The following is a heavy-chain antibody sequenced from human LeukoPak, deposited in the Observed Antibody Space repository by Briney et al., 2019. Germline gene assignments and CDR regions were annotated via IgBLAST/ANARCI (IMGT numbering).Heavy chain of an antibody. V-gene: IGHV1-2*02. CDR3: APNFAMTGFDP. Sequence: ASVKVSCKASGDTFTGYYMNWVRQAPGQGLEWMGWINFVSGLTKYEQKLQGRVAMTRDTSITTAYMDLTRRTSDDTAVCYCAPNFAMTGFDPWGAGALVTLSS. CDR1: GDTFTGYY. CDR2: INFVSGLT. J-gene: IGHJ5*02. D-gene: IGHD2-2*01.